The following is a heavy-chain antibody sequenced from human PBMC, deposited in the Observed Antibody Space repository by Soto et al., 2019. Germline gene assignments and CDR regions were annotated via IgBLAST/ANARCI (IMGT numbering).Heavy chain of an antibody. V-gene: IGHV3-23*01. CDR2: ISGSGGST. Sequence: GGSLRLSCAASGFTFSSYAMSWVRQAPGKGLEWVSAISGSGGSTYYADSVKGRFTISRDNSKNTLYLQMNSLRAEDTAVYYCAKSPFTIFGVVRYLDYWGQGTLVTVSS. D-gene: IGHD3-3*01. CDR3: AKSPFTIFGVVRYLDY. CDR1: GFTFSSYA. J-gene: IGHJ4*02.